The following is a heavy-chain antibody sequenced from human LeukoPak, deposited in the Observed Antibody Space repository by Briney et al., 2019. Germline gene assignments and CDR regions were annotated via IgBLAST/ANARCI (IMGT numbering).Heavy chain of an antibody. V-gene: IGHV5-51*01. D-gene: IGHD3-10*01. J-gene: IGHJ5*02. Sequence: GESLKISCQGSGYIFTNYRIGWVRQMPGKGLEWMGAIYPDDSDTIYSPSFLGQVTISVDKSISTAYLQWSSLKASDTAMYYCARYNSGSNYNPHWFDPWGQGTLVTVSS. CDR3: ARYNSGSNYNPHWFDP. CDR2: IYPDDSDT. CDR1: GYIFTNYR.